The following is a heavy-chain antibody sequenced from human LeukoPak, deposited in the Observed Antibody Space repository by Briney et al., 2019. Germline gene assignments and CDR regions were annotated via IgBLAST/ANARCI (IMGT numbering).Heavy chain of an antibody. CDR2: IHRGGNT. CDR1: GFTVSGNY. Sequence: PGGSLRLSCAASGFTVSGNYMSWVRQAPGKGLEWLSVIHRGGNTYYADSVKGRFTISRDSSKNTVFLQMDSLGAEDTAAYYCARDPGYGLGVDYGDYWGQGTLVTVSS. CDR3: ARDPGYGLGVDYGDY. D-gene: IGHD3-10*01. V-gene: IGHV3-66*01. J-gene: IGHJ4*02.